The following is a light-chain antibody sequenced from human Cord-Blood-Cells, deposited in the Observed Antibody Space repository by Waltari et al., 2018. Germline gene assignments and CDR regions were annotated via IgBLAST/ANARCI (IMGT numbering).Light chain of an antibody. CDR2: KVS. J-gene: IGKJ4*01. CDR1: QRLVHSDGNTY. Sequence: DVVMTQSPLSLPVTLGQPASISCRSSQRLVHSDGNTYLNWFQQRPGQSPRRLIYKVSNRDSGVPDRFSGSGSGTDFTLKISRVEAEDVGVYYCMQGTHWLFTFGGGTKVEIK. CDR3: MQGTHWLFT. V-gene: IGKV2-30*02.